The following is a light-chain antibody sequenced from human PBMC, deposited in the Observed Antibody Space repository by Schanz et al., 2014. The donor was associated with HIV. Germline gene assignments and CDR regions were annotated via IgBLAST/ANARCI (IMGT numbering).Light chain of an antibody. J-gene: IGKJ5*01. CDR1: QRIRTRS. V-gene: IGKV3-11*01. CDR3: QQRSNWPVT. Sequence: DIVLTQFPGTLSLSPGEAATLSCRASQRIRTRSLAWYQQRSGQPPRLLIYDASNRATGFPARFSGSGSGTDFTLTISSLEPEDFAVYYCQQRSNWPVTFGQGTRLEIK. CDR2: DAS.